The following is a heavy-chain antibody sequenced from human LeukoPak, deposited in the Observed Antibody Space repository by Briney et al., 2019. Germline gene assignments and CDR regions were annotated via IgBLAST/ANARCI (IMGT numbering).Heavy chain of an antibody. CDR2: ISYSGST. CDR1: GDSIGSGAYY. V-gene: IGHV4-30-4*01. CDR3: ARDLGAVGSGSPFEFGY. Sequence: SEALSLTCSVSGDSIGSGAYYWSWIRQPPGKGLEWIGYISYSGSTYYNPSLQSRVIISVDTSKNQFSLKLSSVTAADTAVYYCARDLGAVGSGSPFEFGYWGQGTLVIVSS. J-gene: IGHJ4*02. D-gene: IGHD3-10*01.